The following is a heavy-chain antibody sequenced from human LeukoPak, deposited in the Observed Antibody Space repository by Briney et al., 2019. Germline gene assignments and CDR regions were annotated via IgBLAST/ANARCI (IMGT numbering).Heavy chain of an antibody. CDR3: ARDPGYYDSSGYHTWEFDY. CDR2: ISSSSSTI. CDR1: GFTFSSYS. Sequence: PGGSLRLSCAASGFTFSSYSMNWVRQAPGKGLEWVSYISSSSSTIYYADSVKGRFTISRDNAKNSLYLQMNSLRDEDTAVYYCARDPGYYDSSGYHTWEFDYWGQGILVTVSS. V-gene: IGHV3-48*02. D-gene: IGHD3-22*01. J-gene: IGHJ4*02.